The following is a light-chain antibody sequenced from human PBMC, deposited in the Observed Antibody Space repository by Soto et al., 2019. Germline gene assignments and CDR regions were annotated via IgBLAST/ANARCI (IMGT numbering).Light chain of an antibody. CDR3: QQYNTSPLT. V-gene: IGKV3-20*01. Sequence: ENVLTQSPGTLSLSPGERATLSCRASQSFSSRYLAWYQQKPGQAPRLLIYGASTRATGVPDRFRGSGSGTDFTLTISRMEPEDFAMYYCQQYNTSPLTFGQGTKVDIK. CDR1: QSFSSRY. J-gene: IGKJ1*01. CDR2: GAS.